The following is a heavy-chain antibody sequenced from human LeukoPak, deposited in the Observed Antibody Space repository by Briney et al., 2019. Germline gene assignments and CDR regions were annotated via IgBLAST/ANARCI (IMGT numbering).Heavy chain of an antibody. J-gene: IGHJ5*02. CDR1: GFTFSSYA. Sequence: GGSLRLSCAASGFTFSSYAMHWVRQAPGKGLEWVAVISYDGSNKYYADSVKGRFTISRDNSKNTLYLQMNGLRAEDTAVYYCAKDLFWRYQLELRNWFDPWGQGTLVTVSS. CDR3: AKDLFWRYQLELRNWFDP. V-gene: IGHV3-30-3*01. D-gene: IGHD1-7*01. CDR2: ISYDGSNK.